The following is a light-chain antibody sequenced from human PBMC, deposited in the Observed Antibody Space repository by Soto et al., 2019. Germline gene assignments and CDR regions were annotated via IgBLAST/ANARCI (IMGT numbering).Light chain of an antibody. V-gene: IGLV2-11*01. J-gene: IGLJ3*02. CDR2: AVN. CDR3: CSYAGSYTWV. Sequence: QSVLTQPRSVSGSPGQSVTISCTGTSSDVGDYNYVSWYQQHTGKAPKLLIYAVNMRPSGVPDRFSGSKSGNTASLTISGLQAEDEADYSCCSYAGSYTWVFGGGTKVTVL. CDR1: SSDVGDYNY.